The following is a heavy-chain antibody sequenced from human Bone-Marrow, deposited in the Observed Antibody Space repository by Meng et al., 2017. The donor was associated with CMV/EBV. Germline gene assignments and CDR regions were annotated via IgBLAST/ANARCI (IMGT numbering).Heavy chain of an antibody. CDR3: ALSLGSGSSFGMAV. Sequence: GGSLRLSCAASGFTFSSYSMNWVRQAPGKGLEWVSYISSSSSTIYYADSVKGRFTISRDNAKNSLYLQMNSLRAEDTAVYYCALSLGSGSSFGMAVWGQGTTVTVSS. CDR2: ISSSSSTI. CDR1: GFTFSSYS. D-gene: IGHD3-10*01. V-gene: IGHV3-48*04. J-gene: IGHJ6*02.